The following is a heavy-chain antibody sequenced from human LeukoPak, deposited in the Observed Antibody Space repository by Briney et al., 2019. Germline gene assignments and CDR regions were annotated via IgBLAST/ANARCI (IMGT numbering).Heavy chain of an antibody. J-gene: IGHJ4*02. D-gene: IGHD1-26*01. CDR3: ARWSYSGSYYGGGHRGFDY. CDR2: GSDVGGT. Sequence: SETLSLTCAVYGASLNGHYWSWIRQPPGKGLEWIGEGSDVGGTKYNPSLKSRVTMSVDTSKNQFSLRLYSVTVADTAVYYCARWSYSGSYYGGGHRGFDYWGQGTLVTVSS. V-gene: IGHV4-34*01. CDR1: GASLNGHY.